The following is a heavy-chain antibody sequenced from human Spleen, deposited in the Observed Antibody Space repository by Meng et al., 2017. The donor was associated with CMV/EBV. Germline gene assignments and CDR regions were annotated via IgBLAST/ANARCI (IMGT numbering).Heavy chain of an antibody. CDR3: AKDNMRAMSHNGY. CDR2: IRYDGSNK. CDR1: GFTFSSYG. D-gene: IGHD5-18*01. J-gene: IGHJ4*02. V-gene: IGHV3-30*02. Sequence: GESLKISCAASGFTFSSYGMHWVRQAPGKGLEWVAFIRYDGSNKYYADSVKGRFTISRDNSKNTLYLQMNSLRAEDTAVYYCAKDNMRAMSHNGYWGQGTLVTVSS.